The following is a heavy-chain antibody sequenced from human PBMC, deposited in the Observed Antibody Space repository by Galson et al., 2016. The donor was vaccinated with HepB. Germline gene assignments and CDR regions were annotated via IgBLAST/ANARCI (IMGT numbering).Heavy chain of an antibody. CDR1: GYTFTDYG. Sequence: SGYTFTDYGISWVRQAPGQGLEWMGWINAHNGNRNFAQKYQGRVTMTTDTSTSTAYMELTSLRSDDTAVYYCARDIAYEVDYWGQGTLVTVSS. D-gene: IGHD5-12*01. J-gene: IGHJ4*02. CDR3: ARDIAYEVDY. CDR2: INAHNGNR. V-gene: IGHV1-18*01.